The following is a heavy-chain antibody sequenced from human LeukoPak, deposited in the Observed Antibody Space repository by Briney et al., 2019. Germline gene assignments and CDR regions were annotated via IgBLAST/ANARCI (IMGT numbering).Heavy chain of an antibody. CDR2: VADDGRDK. D-gene: IGHD4/OR15-4a*01. CDR1: GFTFSSYG. J-gene: IGHJ4*02. CDR3: AKDGALSAASYYFDY. V-gene: IGHV3-30*18. Sequence: GGSLRLSCAASGFTFSSYGMHWVRQAPGKGLEWVAVVADDGRDKHHADSVKGRFTIPRDNSKNTLLLQMNSLRPEDTAVYYCAKDGALSAASYYFDYWGQGTLVTVSS.